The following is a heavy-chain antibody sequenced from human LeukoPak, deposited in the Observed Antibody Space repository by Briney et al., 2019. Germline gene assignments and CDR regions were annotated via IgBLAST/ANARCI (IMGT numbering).Heavy chain of an antibody. CDR1: GYTFTGYY. J-gene: IGHJ3*02. CDR2: INPNSGGT. D-gene: IGHD6-19*01. CDR3: AGGGVDPRLRSGHKDYDAFDI. Sequence: PGASVNVSCTASGYTFTGYYMHWVRQAPGQGLEWMGWINPNSGGTNYAQKFQGRVTMTRDTSISTAYMELSRLRSDDTAVYYCAGGGVDPRLRSGHKDYDAFDIWGQGTMVTVSS. V-gene: IGHV1-2*02.